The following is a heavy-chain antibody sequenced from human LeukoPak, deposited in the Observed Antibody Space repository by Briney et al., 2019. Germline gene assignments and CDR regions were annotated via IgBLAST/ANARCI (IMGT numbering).Heavy chain of an antibody. CDR2: IIPIFGTA. J-gene: IGHJ6*03. D-gene: IGHD5-24*01. Sequence: SVKVSCKASGGTFSSYAISWVRQAPGQGLEWMGGIIPIFGTANYAQKFQGRVTIPTDESTSPAYMELSSLRSEDTAVYYCASGGRDGYNYHYYYYMDVWGKGTTVTVSS. V-gene: IGHV1-69*05. CDR1: GGTFSSYA. CDR3: ASGGRDGYNYHYYYYMDV.